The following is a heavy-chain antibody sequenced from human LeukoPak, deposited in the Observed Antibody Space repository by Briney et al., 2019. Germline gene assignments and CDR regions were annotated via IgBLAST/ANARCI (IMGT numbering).Heavy chain of an antibody. D-gene: IGHD3-10*01. Sequence: SVKVSSKAFEYTSTSCDIYWVRQATGQGLEWMRWMNPNSGNTGYAQKLQGRVTMTGNTSISTAYMELSSLRSEDTAVYYCARVVGLLWFGELTHYYGMDVWGQGTTVTVSS. J-gene: IGHJ6*02. CDR2: MNPNSGNT. V-gene: IGHV1-8*01. CDR1: EYTSTSCD. CDR3: ARVVGLLWFGELTHYYGMDV.